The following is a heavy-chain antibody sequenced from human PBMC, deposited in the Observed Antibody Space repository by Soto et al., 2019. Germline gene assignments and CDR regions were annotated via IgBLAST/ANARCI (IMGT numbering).Heavy chain of an antibody. V-gene: IGHV2-5*02. CDR3: AHREDSSGYYLGWFDP. Sequence: QITLKESGPTLVKPTQTLTLTCTFSGFSLSTSGVGVGWIRQPPGKALEWLALIYLDDDKRYSPSLKSRLTITKEPSKNQVVLTMTNMDPVDTATYYCAHREDSSGYYLGWFDPWGQGTLVTVSS. CDR1: GFSLSTSGVG. D-gene: IGHD3-22*01. CDR2: IYLDDDK. J-gene: IGHJ5*02.